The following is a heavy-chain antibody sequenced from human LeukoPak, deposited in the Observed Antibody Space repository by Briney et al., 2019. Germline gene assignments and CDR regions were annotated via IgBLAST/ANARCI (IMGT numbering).Heavy chain of an antibody. D-gene: IGHD2-2*01. CDR3: ARVSCSSTSCPPSS. CDR1: GFTFSDYY. V-gene: IGHV3-11*04. Sequence: PGGSLRLSCAASGFTFSDYYMSWIRQAPGKGLEWVSYISSSGSTIYYAVSVKGRFTISRENAKNSLYLEMNSLRAEDTAVYYCARVSCSSTSCPPSSWGQGTLVTVSS. J-gene: IGHJ5*02. CDR2: ISSSGSTI.